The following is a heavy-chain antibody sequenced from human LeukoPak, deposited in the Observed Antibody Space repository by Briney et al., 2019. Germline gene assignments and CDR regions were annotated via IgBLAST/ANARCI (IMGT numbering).Heavy chain of an antibody. Sequence: GGSLRLSCAASGFTFNDYAMYWVRQTPGKGLEWVTLISYDGYDKSYADSVRGRFTISRDNSKNTLYLQMDSLRSEDTAVYYCARDFFPIVDSSWYEIGYWGQGTLVTVSS. V-gene: IGHV3-30-3*01. CDR1: GFTFNDYA. CDR2: ISYDGYDK. CDR3: ARDFFPIVDSSWYEIGY. J-gene: IGHJ4*02. D-gene: IGHD6-13*01.